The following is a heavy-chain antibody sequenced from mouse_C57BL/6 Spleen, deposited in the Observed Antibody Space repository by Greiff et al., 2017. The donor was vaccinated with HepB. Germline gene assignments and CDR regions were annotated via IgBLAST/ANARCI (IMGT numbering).Heavy chain of an antibody. CDR1: GYSITRGYY. V-gene: IGHV3-6*01. D-gene: IGHD2-3*01. J-gene: IGHJ2*01. CDR2: ISYDGSN. CDR3: AIDGYYSSTLDY. Sequence: EVQLQESGPGLVKPSQSLSLTCSVPGYSITRGYYWNWIRQFPGNKLEWMGYISYDGSNNYNPSLKNRISITLDTSKNQFFLKLNSVTTEDTATYYCAIDGYYSSTLDYWGQGTTLTVSS.